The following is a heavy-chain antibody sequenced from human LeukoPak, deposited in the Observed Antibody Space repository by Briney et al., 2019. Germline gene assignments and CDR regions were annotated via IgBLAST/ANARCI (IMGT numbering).Heavy chain of an antibody. V-gene: IGHV3-30-3*01. CDR3: ARSGSYDY. CDR2: ISYDGSNK. J-gene: IGHJ4*02. D-gene: IGHD1-26*01. CDR1: GFTFSSYA. Sequence: PGGSLRLTCAASGFTFSSYAMHWVRPAPGKGLEWVAVISYDGSNKYYADSVKGRFTISRDNSKNTLYLQMNSLRAEDTAVYYCARSGSYDYWGQGTLVTVSS.